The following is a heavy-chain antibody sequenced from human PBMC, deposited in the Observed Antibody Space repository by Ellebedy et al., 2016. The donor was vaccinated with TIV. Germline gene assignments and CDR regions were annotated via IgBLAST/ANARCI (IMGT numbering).Heavy chain of an antibody. CDR2: ISWRSGTI. CDR1: GFTFGDYA. CDR3: AKDRAAANGGPDY. D-gene: IGHD6-13*01. J-gene: IGHJ4*02. Sequence: GGSLRLSXAASGFTFGDYAMHWVRQAPGKGLEWVSGISWRSGTIGYADSVKGRFTISRDDAKNSLYLQMNSLRGEDTAFYYCAKDRAAANGGPDYWGQGTLVTVSS. V-gene: IGHV3-9*01.